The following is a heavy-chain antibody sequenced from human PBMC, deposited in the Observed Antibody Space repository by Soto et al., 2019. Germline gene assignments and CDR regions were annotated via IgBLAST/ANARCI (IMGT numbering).Heavy chain of an antibody. D-gene: IGHD2-8*01. CDR2: IIPIFGTA. CDR3: ARVFNGLDV. CDR1: GYTFTSYG. V-gene: IGHV1-69*13. Sequence: GASVKVSCKASGYTFTSYGISWVRQAPGQGLEWMGGIIPIFGTANYAQKFQGRVTITADESTSTAYMELSSLRSEDTAVYYCARVFNGLDVWGKGTTVTVSS. J-gene: IGHJ6*04.